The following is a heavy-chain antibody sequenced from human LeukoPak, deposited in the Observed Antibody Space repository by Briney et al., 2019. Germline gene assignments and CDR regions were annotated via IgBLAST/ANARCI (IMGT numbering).Heavy chain of an antibody. CDR1: GGSFSHNY. D-gene: IGHD3-3*01. J-gene: IGHJ4*02. CDR2: IHPSGTT. CDR3: ARGVDSAKVGY. Sequence: KPSETLSLTCAVYGGSFSHNYWNWIRQPPGKGLEWIGEIHPSGTTTYNPSLESRVSISVDTPNNQFSLTVTSVTAADTAIYYCARGVDSAKVGYWGRGTLVTVSS. V-gene: IGHV4-34*01.